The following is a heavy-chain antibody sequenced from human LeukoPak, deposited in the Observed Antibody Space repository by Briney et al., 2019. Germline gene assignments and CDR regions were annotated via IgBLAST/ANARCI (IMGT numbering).Heavy chain of an antibody. Sequence: PSETLSLTCTVSGGSISSSSYYWGWIRQPPGKGLEWIGSIYYSGSTYYNPSLKSRVTISVDTSKNQFSLKLSSVTAADTAVYYCARHCSSTSCSYYYYGMDVWGQGTTVTVSS. CDR2: IYYSGST. CDR3: ARHCSSTSCSYYYYGMDV. CDR1: GGSISSSSYY. D-gene: IGHD2-2*01. V-gene: IGHV4-39*01. J-gene: IGHJ6*02.